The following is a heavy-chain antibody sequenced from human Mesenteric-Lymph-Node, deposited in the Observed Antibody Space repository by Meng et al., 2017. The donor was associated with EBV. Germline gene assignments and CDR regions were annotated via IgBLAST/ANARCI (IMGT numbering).Heavy chain of an antibody. CDR1: GVSISSGNW. Sequence: QVQLAGPGPGLVKPSGTLSLTCPVSGVSISSGNWWSWVRQPPGKGLEWIGEIFHGGTTNYNPPLKGRVTISVDTSKNQFSLKLSSVTAADTAVYYCARGSRDGYNLDYWGQGTLVTVSS. V-gene: IGHV4-4*02. D-gene: IGHD5-24*01. J-gene: IGHJ4*02. CDR3: ARGSRDGYNLDY. CDR2: IFHGGTT.